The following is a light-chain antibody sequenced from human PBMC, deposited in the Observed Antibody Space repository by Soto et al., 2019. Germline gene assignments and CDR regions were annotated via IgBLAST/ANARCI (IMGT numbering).Light chain of an antibody. CDR3: QSYDSSLSGYV. CDR2: ENN. Sequence: QSVLTQPPSVSEAPGQRVTISCTGSSSNIGAGYEAHWYQQVPGTAPKLLIYENNNRPSGVPDRFSGSKSGTSASLAITGLQAEDEAEYYCQSYDSSLSGYVFGPGTKHTVL. CDR1: SSNIGAGYE. J-gene: IGLJ1*01. V-gene: IGLV1-40*01.